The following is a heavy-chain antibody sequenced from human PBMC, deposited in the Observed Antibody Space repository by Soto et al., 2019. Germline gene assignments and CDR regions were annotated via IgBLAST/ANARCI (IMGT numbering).Heavy chain of an antibody. Sequence: SETLSLTCTVSGGSISSGDYYWGWIRQPPGKGLEWIGYISYSGNTYYNPSLETRVTISVDTSKNQFSLRLTSVTAADTAVYYCARASTVTTGAKFDYWGQGTTVTVSS. CDR2: ISYSGNT. V-gene: IGHV4-30-4*01. J-gene: IGHJ4*02. D-gene: IGHD4-17*01. CDR1: GGSISSGDYY. CDR3: ARASTVTTGAKFDY.